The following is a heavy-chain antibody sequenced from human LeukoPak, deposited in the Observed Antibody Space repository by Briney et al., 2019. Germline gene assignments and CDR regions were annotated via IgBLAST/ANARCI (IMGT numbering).Heavy chain of an antibody. Sequence: SETLSLTCGVSGGSISSTNWWSWVRQPPGQGLEWIGEISLSGVTNYNPSLKSRVTISVDTSKNQFSLKLSSVTAADTAVYYCARLPQKGVVATIGGWYYFDYWGQGTLVTVSS. CDR1: GGSISSTNW. CDR3: ARLPQKGVVATIGGWYYFDY. V-gene: IGHV4-4*02. J-gene: IGHJ4*02. D-gene: IGHD5-12*01. CDR2: ISLSGVT.